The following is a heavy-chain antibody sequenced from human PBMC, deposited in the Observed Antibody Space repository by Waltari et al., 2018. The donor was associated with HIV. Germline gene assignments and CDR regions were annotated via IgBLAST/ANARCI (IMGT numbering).Heavy chain of an antibody. CDR1: GGSISSSSYY. CDR3: ARGRLRFTMIVMVASAAFDI. J-gene: IGHJ3*02. Sequence: QLQLQESGPGLVKPSETLSLTCTVSGGSISSSSYYWGWIRQPPGKGREWIGEINHSGSTNYNPSLKSRVTISLDTSKKQFSLKLNSVSAADTAIYYCARGRLRFTMIVMVASAAFDIWGQGTTVTVSS. D-gene: IGHD3-22*01. CDR2: INHSGST. V-gene: IGHV4-39*07.